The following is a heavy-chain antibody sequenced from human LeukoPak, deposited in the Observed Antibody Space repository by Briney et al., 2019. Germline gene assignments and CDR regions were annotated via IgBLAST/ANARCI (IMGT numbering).Heavy chain of an antibody. J-gene: IGHJ4*02. D-gene: IGHD5-24*01. CDR2: IYYSGST. CDR1: GGSISSSSYY. CDR3: ASEMATIREGDY. V-gene: IGHV4-39*07. Sequence: SETLSRTCTVSGGSISSSSYYWGWIRQPPGKGLEWIGSIYYSGSTYYNPSLKSRVTISVDTSKNQFSLKLSSVTAADTAVYYCASEMATIREGDYWGQGTLVTVSS.